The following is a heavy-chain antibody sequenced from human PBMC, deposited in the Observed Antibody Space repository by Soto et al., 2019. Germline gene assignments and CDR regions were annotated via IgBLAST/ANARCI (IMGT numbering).Heavy chain of an antibody. J-gene: IGHJ6*02. CDR2: INHSGST. CDR1: VGTFSGYY. CDR3: TRGPLWTYYYGSGTTQGMDV. D-gene: IGHD3-10*01. Sequence: PSETLPLTCAVYVGTFSGYYWSWILQPPGKGLEWIGEINHSGSTNYNPSLKSRVTISVDTSKNQFSLKLSSVTAADTAVYYCTRGPLWTYYYGSGTTQGMDVWGQGTTVTVS. V-gene: IGHV4-34*01.